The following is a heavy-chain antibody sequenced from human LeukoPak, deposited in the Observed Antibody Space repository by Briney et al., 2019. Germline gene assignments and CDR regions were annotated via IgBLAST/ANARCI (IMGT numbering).Heavy chain of an antibody. CDR1: GFTFSSYS. CDR3: ASRGYSYGSFYYYYMDV. J-gene: IGHJ6*03. Sequence: GGSLRLSCAASGFTFSSYSMNWVRQAPGKGLEWVSYISSSSSTIYYADSVKGRFTISRDNAKNSLYLQMNSLRAEDTAVYYCASRGYSYGSFYYYYMDVWGKGTTVTVSS. CDR2: ISSSSSTI. D-gene: IGHD5-18*01. V-gene: IGHV3-48*01.